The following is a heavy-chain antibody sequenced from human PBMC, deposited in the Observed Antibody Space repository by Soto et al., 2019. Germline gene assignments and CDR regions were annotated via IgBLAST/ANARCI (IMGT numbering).Heavy chain of an antibody. J-gene: IGHJ4*02. Sequence: PSETLSLTCTVSGGSISSYYWSLIRQPPGKGLEWIGYIYYSGSTNYNPSLKSRVTVSVDTSKNQFSLKLSSVTAADTAVYYCARDGYSYGYFDYWGQGTLVTVSS. CDR1: GGSISSYY. CDR3: ARDGYSYGYFDY. CDR2: IYYSGST. V-gene: IGHV4-59*01. D-gene: IGHD5-18*01.